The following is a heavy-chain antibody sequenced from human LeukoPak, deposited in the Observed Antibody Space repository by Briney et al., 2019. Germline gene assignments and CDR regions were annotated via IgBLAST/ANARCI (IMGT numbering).Heavy chain of an antibody. CDR3: ASPRGLGPYGDKVGRDY. J-gene: IGHJ4*01. CDR1: GGTFSSYA. Sequence: SVKVSCKASGGTFSSYAISWVRQAPGQGLEWMGGIIPIFGTANYAQKFQGRVTITADKSTSTAYMELSSLRSEDTAVYYCASPRGLGPYGDKVGRDYWGQGTLVTVSS. D-gene: IGHD4-17*01. CDR2: IIPIFGTA. V-gene: IGHV1-69*06.